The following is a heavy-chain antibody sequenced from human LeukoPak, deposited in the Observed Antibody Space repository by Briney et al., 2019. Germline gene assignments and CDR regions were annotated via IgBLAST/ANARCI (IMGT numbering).Heavy chain of an antibody. J-gene: IGHJ4*02. D-gene: IGHD3-22*01. Sequence: SETLSLTCTVSGASISSYYWSWIRLPPGKGLEWIGFGHYTGSSNYNPSLKSRVTISVDTSKSQSSLKLTSVTAADTAVYYCARHDNRGYYSLQYWGQGALVTVSS. V-gene: IGHV4-59*08. CDR1: GASISSYY. CDR3: ARHDNRGYYSLQY. CDR2: GHYTGSS.